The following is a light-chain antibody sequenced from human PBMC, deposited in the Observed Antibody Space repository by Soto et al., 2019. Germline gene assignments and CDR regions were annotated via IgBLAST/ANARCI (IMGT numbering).Light chain of an antibody. Sequence: QAVLTQPASVSGSPGQSITISCTGTSSDVGGYNYVSWYQQHPGKAPKLMIYAVSSRPAGVSNRFSGSKSGNTASLTISGLQAEDEDDYYCASYKTTFSYVCGSGTKVTVL. CDR1: SSDVGGYNY. CDR2: AVS. CDR3: ASYKTTFSYV. J-gene: IGLJ1*01. V-gene: IGLV2-14*01.